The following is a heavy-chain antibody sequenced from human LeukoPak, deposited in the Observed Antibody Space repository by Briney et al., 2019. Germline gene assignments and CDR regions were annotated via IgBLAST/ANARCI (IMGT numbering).Heavy chain of an antibody. D-gene: IGHD6-13*01. J-gene: IGHJ4*02. CDR1: GYSFTSYW. V-gene: IGHV5-51*01. CDR2: IYPGDSDT. Sequence: GESLKISCKGSGYSFTSYWIAWVRQMPGKGLEWMGIIYPGDSDTRYSPSFRGQVTVSADKSISTAYLQWSSLKASDTALYYCARGKQQLVELDYWGQGTLVTVSS. CDR3: ARGKQQLVELDY.